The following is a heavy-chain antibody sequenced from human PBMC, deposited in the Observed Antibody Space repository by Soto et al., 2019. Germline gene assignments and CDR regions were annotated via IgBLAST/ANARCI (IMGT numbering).Heavy chain of an antibody. J-gene: IGHJ6*02. CDR1: GYTFTNYG. Sequence: QVQLVQSGAEVKKPGASVKVSCKASGYTFTNYGINWVRQAPGQGLEWMGWINPHYGNTNYAQKVQGRVTMTADTSTSTDYMELRSLRSDDTAVYYCTRGYAAYAAHFYYGMDVWGQGTTVTVSS. CDR3: TRGYAAYAAHFYYGMDV. V-gene: IGHV1-18*01. CDR2: INPHYGNT. D-gene: IGHD4-17*01.